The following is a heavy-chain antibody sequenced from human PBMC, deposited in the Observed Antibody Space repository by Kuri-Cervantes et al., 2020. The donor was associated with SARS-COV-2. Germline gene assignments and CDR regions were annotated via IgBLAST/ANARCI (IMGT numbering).Heavy chain of an antibody. CDR2: INDSGAT. J-gene: IGHJ4*02. Sequence: SQTLSLTCAVYGGSFSGYQWSWIRQTPGMGLEWIGQINDSGATKYNPSLKSRVIVSMDKSKNPFSLKLSSVTAADTAVYYCARGVPGYWGQGSLVTVSS. CDR1: GGSFSGYQ. V-gene: IGHV4-34*01. CDR3: ARGVPGY. D-gene: IGHD6-6*01.